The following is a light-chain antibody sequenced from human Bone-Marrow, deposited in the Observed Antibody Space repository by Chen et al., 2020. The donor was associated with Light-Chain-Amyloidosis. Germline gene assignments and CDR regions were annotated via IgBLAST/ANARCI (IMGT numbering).Light chain of an antibody. V-gene: IGLV2-14*03. J-gene: IGLJ2*01. Sequence: QSALTQPASVSGSPGQSITISCTGTSSNVGGYNHVSWYHQHPGKAPKLMIYDVSNRPSGVSNRFAGSKSGNTASLTISGLQAEDEADYYCSSYTSSRTLVFGGGTKLTVL. CDR2: DVS. CDR1: SSNVGGYNH. CDR3: SSYTSSRTLV.